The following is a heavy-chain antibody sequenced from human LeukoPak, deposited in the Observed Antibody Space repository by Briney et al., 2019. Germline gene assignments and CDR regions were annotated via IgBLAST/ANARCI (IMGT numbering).Heavy chain of an antibody. CDR2: INSDGSST. CDR1: EFTFSSYW. CDR3: ARDPSILYSFDY. J-gene: IGHJ4*02. Sequence: GGSLRLSCAASEFTFSSYWMHWVRQAPGKGLVWVSRINSDGSSTSYADSVRGRFTISRDNAKNTLYLQMNSLRAEDTAVYYCARDPSILYSFDYWGQGTLVTVSS. D-gene: IGHD2-8*01. V-gene: IGHV3-74*01.